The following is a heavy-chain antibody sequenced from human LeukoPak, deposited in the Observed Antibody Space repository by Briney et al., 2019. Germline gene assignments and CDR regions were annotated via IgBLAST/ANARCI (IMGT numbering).Heavy chain of an antibody. Sequence: GGSLRLSCAASGFIFRTYAMTWVRQAPGKGLEWDSATSGSGDKTYYADSVKGRFTISRDNSKNTVYLQMNRLRIEDTAEYYCAKEGEGYNYGYAYWGQGTLVTVPS. CDR2: TSGSGDKT. CDR1: GFIFRTYA. V-gene: IGHV3-23*01. D-gene: IGHD5-18*01. CDR3: AKEGEGYNYGYAY. J-gene: IGHJ4*02.